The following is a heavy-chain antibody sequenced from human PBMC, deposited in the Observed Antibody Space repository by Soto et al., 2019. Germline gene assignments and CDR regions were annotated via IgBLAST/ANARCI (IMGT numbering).Heavy chain of an antibody. CDR3: ARDGYTVTPNYYYGMDV. CDR1: GGSFSGYY. D-gene: IGHD4-4*01. Sequence: SETLSLTCTVYGGSFSGYYWSWIRQPPGKGLEWIGDIYHNGSTNYNPSLKSRVTISVDTSKNQFSLKLSSVTAADTAVYYCARDGYTVTPNYYYGMDVWGQGTTVTVSS. V-gene: IGHV4-34*01. J-gene: IGHJ6*02. CDR2: IYHNGST.